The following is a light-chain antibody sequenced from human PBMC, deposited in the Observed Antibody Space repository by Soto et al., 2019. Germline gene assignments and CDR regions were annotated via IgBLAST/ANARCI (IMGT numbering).Light chain of an antibody. V-gene: IGKV1-39*01. CDR3: QQSYSTPYT. Sequence: DIQMTQFPSSLSASVGDRVTITCRASQNIINFLNWYQQKPGKAPNLLIYGASSLQSGDPSRFSGSGSGTDFTLTIANLQPEDFATYFYQQSYSTPYTFGQGTELEI. J-gene: IGKJ2*01. CDR2: GAS. CDR1: QNIINF.